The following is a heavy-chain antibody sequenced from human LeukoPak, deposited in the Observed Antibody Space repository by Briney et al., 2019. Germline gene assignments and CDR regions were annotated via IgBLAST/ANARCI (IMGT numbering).Heavy chain of an antibody. V-gene: IGHV1-18*04. CDR1: VYTFTSYG. Sequence: GASEKVSRKASVYTFTSYGISWVRQAPGQGLEWMGWISAYNGNTNYAQKLQGRVTITTDTSTSTAYMELRSLRSDDTAVYYCERAMELAAAGTASYIFDYWGQGTLVTVSS. CDR3: ERAMELAAAGTASYIFDY. CDR2: ISAYNGNT. J-gene: IGHJ4*02. D-gene: IGHD6-13*01.